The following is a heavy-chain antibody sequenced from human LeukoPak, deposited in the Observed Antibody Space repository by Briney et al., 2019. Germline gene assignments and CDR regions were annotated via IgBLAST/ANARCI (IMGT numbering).Heavy chain of an antibody. V-gene: IGHV4-39*01. CDR1: GASISSSNYY. D-gene: IGHD5-12*01. J-gene: IGHJ4*02. CDR2: IYSSGNT. Sequence: SETLSLTCAVSGASISSSNYYWGWARQSPGKGLEWIGNIYSSGNTYYNASRKSRVTMYIDTSKNQFSLKLSSVTAADTAMYYCAKSNGYGLIDYWGQGTLVTVSS. CDR3: AKSNGYGLIDY.